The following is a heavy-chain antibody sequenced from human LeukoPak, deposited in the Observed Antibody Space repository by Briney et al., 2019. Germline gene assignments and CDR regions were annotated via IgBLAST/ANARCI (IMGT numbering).Heavy chain of an antibody. D-gene: IGHD7-27*01. CDR1: GGSISSSSYY. CDR3: ARPRTNWGPDAFDI. CDR2: IYYSGST. J-gene: IGHJ3*02. V-gene: IGHV4-39*01. Sequence: PSETLSLTCTVSGGSISSSSYYWGWIRQPPGKGLEWIGSIYYSGSTYYNPSLKSRATISVYTSKNQFSLKLSSVTAADTAVYYCARPRTNWGPDAFDIWGQGTMVTVSS.